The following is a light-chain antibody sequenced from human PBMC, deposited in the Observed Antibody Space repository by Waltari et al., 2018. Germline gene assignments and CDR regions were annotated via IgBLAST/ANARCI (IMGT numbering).Light chain of an antibody. V-gene: IGLV2-14*01. CDR1: SSDVGNYHY. CDR3: SSYTSSSTRVL. J-gene: IGLJ2*01. CDR2: EVS. Sequence: QSALTQPASVSGSPGQSITISCTGPSSDVGNYHYVSWYQQHPGKAPKLMIYEVSNRPSGVSGRFSGSKSGNTASLTISGLQAEDEADYYCSSYTSSSTRVLFGGGTKLTVL.